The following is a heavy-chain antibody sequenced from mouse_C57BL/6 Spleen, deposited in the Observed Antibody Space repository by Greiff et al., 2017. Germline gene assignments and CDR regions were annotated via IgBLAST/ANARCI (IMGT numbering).Heavy chain of an antibody. CDR2: IWSDGST. Sequence: VKLMESGPGLVAPSQSLSITCTVSGFSLTSYGVHWVRQPPGKGLEWLVVIWSDGSTTYNSALKSRLSISKDNSKSQVFLKMNSLQTDDTAMYYCARHEGSFHAMDYWGQGTSVTVSS. J-gene: IGHJ4*01. D-gene: IGHD1-1*01. CDR3: ARHEGSFHAMDY. V-gene: IGHV2-6-1*01. CDR1: GFSLTSYG.